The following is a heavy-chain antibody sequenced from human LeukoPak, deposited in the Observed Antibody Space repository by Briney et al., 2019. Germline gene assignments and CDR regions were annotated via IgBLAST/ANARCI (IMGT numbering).Heavy chain of an antibody. D-gene: IGHD6-13*01. J-gene: IGHJ6*03. Sequence: ASVKVSCKASGGTFSSYAISWVRQAPGQGLEWMGGIIPIFGTANYAQKFQGRVTITADESTSTAYMELSSLRSEDTAVYYCARVAEQQHENYYYYMDVWGKGTTVTVSS. V-gene: IGHV1-69*13. CDR3: ARVAEQQHENYYYYMDV. CDR2: IIPIFGTA. CDR1: GGTFSSYA.